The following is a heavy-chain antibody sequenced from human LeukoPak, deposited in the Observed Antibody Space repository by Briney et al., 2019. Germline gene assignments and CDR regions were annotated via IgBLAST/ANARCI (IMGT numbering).Heavy chain of an antibody. V-gene: IGHV1-46*01. Sequence: ASVKVSCNASGYTFTSYYMHWVRQAPGQGLEWMGIINPSGGSTSYAQKFQGRVTMTRDTSTSTVYMELSSLRSEDTAVYYCARELSSSWYYYYYGMDVWGQGTTVTVSS. CDR2: INPSGGST. CDR1: GYTFTSYY. J-gene: IGHJ6*02. D-gene: IGHD6-13*01. CDR3: ARELSSSWYYYYYGMDV.